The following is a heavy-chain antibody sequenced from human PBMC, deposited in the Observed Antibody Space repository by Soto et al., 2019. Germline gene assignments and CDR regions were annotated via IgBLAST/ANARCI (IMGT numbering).Heavy chain of an antibody. D-gene: IGHD3-16*02. J-gene: IGHJ4*02. CDR2: ISGSGGST. CDR1: GFTFSSYA. Sequence: GGSLRLSCAASGFTFSSYAMSWVRQAPGKGLEWVSAISGSGGSTYYADSVKGRFTLSRDNSKNTLYLQMNSLRAEDTAVYYCAKDPAFNSVLWGSYRPDFDYWGQGTLVTVSS. V-gene: IGHV3-23*01. CDR3: AKDPAFNSVLWGSYRPDFDY.